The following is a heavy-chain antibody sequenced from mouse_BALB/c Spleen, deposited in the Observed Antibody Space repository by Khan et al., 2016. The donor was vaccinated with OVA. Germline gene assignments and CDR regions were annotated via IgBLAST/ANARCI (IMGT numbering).Heavy chain of an antibody. J-gene: IGHJ2*01. D-gene: IGHD1-1*01. Sequence: VQLKESGPGLVKPSQSLSLTCTVTGYSITSGYAWNWIRQFPGNKLEWMGYISYSGGTSYNPSLKSRISITRDTSKNQFFLQLNSVTIEDTATYYCARGNYYGYYFDYWGQGTTLTVSS. CDR3: ARGNYYGYYFDY. CDR2: ISYSGGT. CDR1: GYSITSGYA. V-gene: IGHV3-2*02.